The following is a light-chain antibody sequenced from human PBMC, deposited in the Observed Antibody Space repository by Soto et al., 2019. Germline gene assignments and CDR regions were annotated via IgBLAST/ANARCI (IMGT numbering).Light chain of an antibody. V-gene: IGLV2-14*01. CDR3: SSYTSSSTHVI. CDR1: SSDVGAYNY. J-gene: IGLJ2*01. CDR2: EVS. Sequence: QSALTQPASVSGSPGQSITISCTGTSSDVGAYNYVSWYQHYPGKAPKLMIYEVSNRPSGVSNRFSGSKSGNTASLTISGLQAEDEADYYCSSYTSSSTHVIFGGGTKVTVL.